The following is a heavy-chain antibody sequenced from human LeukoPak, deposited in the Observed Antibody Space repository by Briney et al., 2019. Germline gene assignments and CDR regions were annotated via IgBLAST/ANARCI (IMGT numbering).Heavy chain of an antibody. Sequence: GGSLRLSCAASGFTFSSYAMSWVRQAPGKGLEWVSVISGSGASTYYADSVKGRFTISRDNSKNTLYLQMNSLRVEDTAVYYCAKDLRGYTNGNLNYWGQGTLVTVSS. CDR1: GFTFSSYA. D-gene: IGHD2-8*01. J-gene: IGHJ4*02. CDR2: ISGSGAST. V-gene: IGHV3-23*01. CDR3: AKDLRGYTNGNLNY.